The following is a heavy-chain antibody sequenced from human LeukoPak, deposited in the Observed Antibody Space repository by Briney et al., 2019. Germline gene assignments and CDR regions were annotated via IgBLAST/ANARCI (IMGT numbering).Heavy chain of an antibody. D-gene: IGHD3/OR15-3a*01. V-gene: IGHV4-61*02. Sequence: PSETLSLTCTVSGDSISSGRYYWSWIRQPAGMGLEWIGRIYSSGNTEYNPSLKSRVTISVDTSKNHFSLKLTSVTATDTAVYYCARRTQKYYFDYWGQGTLVTVSS. CDR2: IYSSGNT. CDR1: GDSISSGRYY. CDR3: ARRTQKYYFDY. J-gene: IGHJ4*02.